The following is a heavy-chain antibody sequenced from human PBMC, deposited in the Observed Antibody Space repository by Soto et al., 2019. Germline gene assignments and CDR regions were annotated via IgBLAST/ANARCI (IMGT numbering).Heavy chain of an antibody. D-gene: IGHD6-19*01. CDR3: ARGAGIAVAGTGVDY. J-gene: IGHJ4*02. CDR2: IYYSGST. CDR1: GGSVSSGSYY. Sequence: QVQLQESGPGLVKPSETLSLTCTVSGGSVSSGSYYWSWIRQPPGKGLEWIGYIYYSGSTNYNPPLKSRVTISVDTSKNQFSLKLSSVTAADTAVYYCARGAGIAVAGTGVDYWGQGTLVTVSS. V-gene: IGHV4-61*01.